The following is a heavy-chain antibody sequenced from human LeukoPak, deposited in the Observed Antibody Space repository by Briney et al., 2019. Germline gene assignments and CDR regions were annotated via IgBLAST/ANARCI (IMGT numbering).Heavy chain of an antibody. CDR1: GYTFTNYG. Sequence: ASVKISCKASGYTFTNYGITWVRQAPGQGLEWMGWRSAYNGNTNYTQKLQGRVTMTTDTSTSTAYMELRSLRSDDTAVYYCARVGAIVVVTGRYYFDYWGQGTLVTVSS. J-gene: IGHJ4*02. V-gene: IGHV1-18*01. D-gene: IGHD2-21*02. CDR2: RSAYNGNT. CDR3: ARVGAIVVVTGRYYFDY.